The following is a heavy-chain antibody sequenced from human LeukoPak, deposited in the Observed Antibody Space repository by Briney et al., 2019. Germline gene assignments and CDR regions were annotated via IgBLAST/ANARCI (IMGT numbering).Heavy chain of an antibody. CDR1: GYSISSGYY. D-gene: IGHD3-22*01. V-gene: IGHV4-38-2*01. CDR3: ARHGYYYDSSGYIPGAFDI. Sequence: SETLSLTCAVSGYSISSGYYWSWIRQPPGKGLEWIGSIYHSGSTYYNPSLKSRVTISVDTSKNQFSLKLSSVTAADTAVYYCARHGYYYDSSGYIPGAFDIWGQGTMVTVSS. J-gene: IGHJ3*02. CDR2: IYHSGST.